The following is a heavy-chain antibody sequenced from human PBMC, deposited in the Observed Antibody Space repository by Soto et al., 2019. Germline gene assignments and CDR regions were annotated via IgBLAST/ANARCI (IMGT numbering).Heavy chain of an antibody. V-gene: IGHV4-59*01. CDR3: ACVGVGACDL. D-gene: IGHD2-21*01. J-gene: IGHJ3*01. CDR1: GGSISSYY. Sequence: QVQLQESGPGLVKPSETLSLTCTVSGGSISSYYWSWIRQPPGKGLEWIGYIYYSGSTNYNPSLKTPATTSVDTARNPFSLKLCSVTAADTAVFYCACVGVGACDLWGQGTMVTVSS. CDR2: IYYSGST.